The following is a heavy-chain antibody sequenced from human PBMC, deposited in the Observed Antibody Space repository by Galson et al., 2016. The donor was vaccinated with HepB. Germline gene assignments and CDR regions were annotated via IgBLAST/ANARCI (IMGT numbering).Heavy chain of an antibody. D-gene: IGHD3-22*01. V-gene: IGHV2-5*02. CDR3: AHRRGYTDKSGYYNY. Sequence: ALVKPTQTLTLTCTFSGLSLSTSGVGMGWIRQPPGKALEWLALIYWDDDKRYNPSLRSRLTVTKDTSKNQVVLTMTNMDPVDTATYYCAHRRGYTDKSGYYNYWGQETRVTVSS. CDR1: GLSLSTSGVG. CDR2: IYWDDDK. J-gene: IGHJ4*02.